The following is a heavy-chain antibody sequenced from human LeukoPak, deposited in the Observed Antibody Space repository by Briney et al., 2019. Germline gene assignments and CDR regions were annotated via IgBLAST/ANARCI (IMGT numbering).Heavy chain of an antibody. Sequence: PSETLSLTCTVSGYSISSDYYWGWIRQPPGKGLEWIGSIYHSGSTYYYPSLKSRVTISVDTSKNQFSLKVSSVTAADTAIYYCARDSLVGSYYYFDYWGQGTLVTVSS. D-gene: IGHD3-10*01. CDR3: ARDSLVGSYYYFDY. CDR2: IYHSGST. CDR1: GYSISSDYY. V-gene: IGHV4-38-2*02. J-gene: IGHJ4*02.